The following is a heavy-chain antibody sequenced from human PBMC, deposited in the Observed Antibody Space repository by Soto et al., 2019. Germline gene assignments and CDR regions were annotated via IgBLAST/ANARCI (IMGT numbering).Heavy chain of an antibody. Sequence: EVQLVESGGGLVQPGGSLRLSCAASGFTFSSYWMHWVRQAPGKGLVWVSRINSDGSSTSYADSVKGRFTISRDNAKNTVYLQMNILRAEDTAVYYCASPYMYSTGLYFYGMDVWGQGTTFTVSS. V-gene: IGHV3-74*01. D-gene: IGHD6-19*01. CDR1: GFTFSSYW. CDR2: INSDGSST. CDR3: ASPYMYSTGLYFYGMDV. J-gene: IGHJ6*02.